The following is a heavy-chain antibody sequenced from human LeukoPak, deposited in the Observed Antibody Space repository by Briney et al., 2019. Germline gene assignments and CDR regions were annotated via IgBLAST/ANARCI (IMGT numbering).Heavy chain of an antibody. Sequence: GGSLRPSCAASGFTFSTYWMNWFRQTPGKGLEWVAKIKADGGEKDHVAPVKGRFTISRDNAKNSLYLQMNSLRVEDTAVYYCAKDTGVVVALDSWGQGTQVTVSS. J-gene: IGHJ4*02. V-gene: IGHV3-7*03. CDR2: IKADGGEK. CDR1: GFTFSTYW. D-gene: IGHD2-15*01. CDR3: AKDTGVVVALDS.